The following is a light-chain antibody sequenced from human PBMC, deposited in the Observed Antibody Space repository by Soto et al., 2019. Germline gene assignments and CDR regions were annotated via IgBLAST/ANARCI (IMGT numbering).Light chain of an antibody. CDR1: QSISSW. J-gene: IGKJ1*01. CDR3: QHYNSYSEA. CDR2: DAS. V-gene: IGKV1-5*01. Sequence: DIQMTQSPSTLSASVGDRVTITCRASQSISSWLAWYQQKPGKAPKLLIYDASSLESGGPSRFSGSGSGTEFTLTIRSLQPDDFATYYCQHYNSYSEAFGQGTKVELK.